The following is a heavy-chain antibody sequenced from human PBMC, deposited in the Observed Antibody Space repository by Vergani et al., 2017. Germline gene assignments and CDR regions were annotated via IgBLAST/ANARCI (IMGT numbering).Heavy chain of an antibody. CDR1: GYSFTSYW. V-gene: IGHV5-51*01. J-gene: IGHJ6*03. Sequence: EVQLVQSGVEVKKPGESLKISCKASGYSFTSYWIGWVRQMPGKGLEWMGVIYPGDSDTRYSPSFQGQVTISADKSISTAYLQWSSLRASDTAVYYCAIHFCGGDCYHYYYYYRDVGGKGPTVTVSS. CDR2: IYPGDSDT. CDR3: AIHFCGGDCYHYYYYYRDV. D-gene: IGHD2-21*01.